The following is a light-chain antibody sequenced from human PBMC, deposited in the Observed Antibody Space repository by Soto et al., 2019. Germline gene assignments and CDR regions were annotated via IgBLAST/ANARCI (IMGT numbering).Light chain of an antibody. CDR3: LISYSERRV. V-gene: IGLV7-46*01. Sequence: QAVVTQEPSLTVSPGGTVTLTCDSSTGAVTASHYPFWFQHKPGQAPRTLIFDTSQKSSWTPARFSGSLLWGKAALTLSGAQAEDEADYYCLISYSERRVFGGGPQLTVL. J-gene: IGLJ7*01. CDR1: TGAVTASHY. CDR2: DTS.